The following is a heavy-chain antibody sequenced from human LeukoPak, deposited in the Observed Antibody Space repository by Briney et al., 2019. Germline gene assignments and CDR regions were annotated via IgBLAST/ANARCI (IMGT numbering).Heavy chain of an antibody. J-gene: IGHJ4*02. CDR2: MDENGREI. CDR1: GFIFSDFS. CDR3: TRDSGRFRLDY. Sequence: GGSLRLSCAVSGFIFSDFSMSWVRQAPGKGLEWVAKMDENGREIFYVDSVKGRFTVSRDNAKNSLYLQMNSLRVEDTAVYYCTRDSGRFRLDYWGQGILVTVSS. D-gene: IGHD6-19*01. V-gene: IGHV3-7*01.